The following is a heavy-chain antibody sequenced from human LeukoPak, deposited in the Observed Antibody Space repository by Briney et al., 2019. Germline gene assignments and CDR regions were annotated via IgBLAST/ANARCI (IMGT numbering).Heavy chain of an antibody. V-gene: IGHV3-23*01. CDR1: GFTLSSYE. J-gene: IGHJ5*02. CDR2: LTDSGDAT. D-gene: IGHD5-12*01. Sequence: GRSLRPSHTVSGFTLSSYEFNSVSQAPRAGLEWVGSLTDSGDATYYADSVKGPLTISRDNSNSTLYLHISGLRDEDTAVYYCARGYSHNSGGWLDPWGQGTLVTVSS. CDR3: ARGYSHNSGGWLDP.